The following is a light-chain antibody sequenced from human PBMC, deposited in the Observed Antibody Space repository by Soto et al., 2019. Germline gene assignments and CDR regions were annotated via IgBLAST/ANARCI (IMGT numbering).Light chain of an antibody. V-gene: IGKV1-5*03. CDR1: QSILSW. CDR3: QHYSGDRAT. CDR2: EVS. Sequence: DIQMTQSPSTLSASVGDRVIITCWASQSILSWLAWYQHKPGKAPNLLIYEVSTLHSGVPSRFSGSGSGTEFTLTISSLRPDDFATYYCQHYSGDRATFGQGTKVDIK. J-gene: IGKJ1*01.